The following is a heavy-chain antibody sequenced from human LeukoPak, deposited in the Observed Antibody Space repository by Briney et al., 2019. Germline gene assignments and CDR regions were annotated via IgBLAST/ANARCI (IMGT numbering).Heavy chain of an antibody. CDR1: GFTFSSYA. J-gene: IGHJ6*02. CDR2: ISGSGGST. CDR3: AKDPLSPEYYYYYYGMDV. V-gene: IGHV3-23*01. Sequence: GGSLRLSCAASGFTFSSYAMSWVRQAPGKGLEWVSAISGSGGSTCYADSVKGRFTISRDNSKNTLYLQMNSLRAEDTAVYYCAKDPLSPEYYYYYYGMDVWGQGTTVTVSS. D-gene: IGHD1-14*01.